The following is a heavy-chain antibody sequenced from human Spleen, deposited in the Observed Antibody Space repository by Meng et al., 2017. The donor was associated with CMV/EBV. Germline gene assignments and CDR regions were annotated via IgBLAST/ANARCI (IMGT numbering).Heavy chain of an antibody. V-gene: IGHV3-21*01. J-gene: IGHJ3*02. D-gene: IGHD3-22*01. CDR2: ISSSSSYI. CDR1: GFTFNSYS. Sequence: GESLKISCAASGFTFNSYSMNWVRQAPGKGLEWVSSISSSSSYIYYADSVKGRFTISRDNAKNSLYLQMNSLRAEDTAVYYCARADSSGYESAVDIWGQGTMVT. CDR3: ARADSSGYESAVDI.